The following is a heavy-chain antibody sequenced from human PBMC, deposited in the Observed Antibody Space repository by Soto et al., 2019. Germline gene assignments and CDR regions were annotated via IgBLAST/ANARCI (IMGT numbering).Heavy chain of an antibody. V-gene: IGHV4-59*08. Sequence: SETLSLTCTVSGGSISSYYWSWIRQPPGKGLEWIGYIYYSGSTNYNPSLKSRVTISVDTSKNQFSLKLSSVTAADTAVYYCARHGGRGYSSGEYYFDYWGQGTLVTV. CDR1: GGSISSYY. J-gene: IGHJ4*02. D-gene: IGHD6-19*01. CDR3: ARHGGRGYSSGEYYFDY. CDR2: IYYSGST.